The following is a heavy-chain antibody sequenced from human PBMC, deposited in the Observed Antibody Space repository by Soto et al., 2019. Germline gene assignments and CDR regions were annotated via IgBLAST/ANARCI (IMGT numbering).Heavy chain of an antibody. J-gene: IGHJ4*02. CDR3: ARLQLRYFDWLFPDFDY. Sequence: ASVKVSCKASGYAFTWFNIHWVRQAPGQGFEWMGWISAYNGNTNYAQKLQGRVTMTTDTSTSTAYMELRSLRSDDTAVYYCARLQLRYFDWLFPDFDYWGQGTLVTVSS. D-gene: IGHD3-9*01. CDR1: GYAFTWFN. V-gene: IGHV1-18*01. CDR2: ISAYNGNT.